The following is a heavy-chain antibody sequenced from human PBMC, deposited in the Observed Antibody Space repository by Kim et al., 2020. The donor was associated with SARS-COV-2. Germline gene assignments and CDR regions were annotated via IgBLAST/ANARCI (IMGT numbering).Heavy chain of an antibody. D-gene: IGHD4-17*01. CDR3: ARSDDYGDYEPDY. Sequence: VDSVKGRFTISRDNAKNSLYLQMNSLRAEDTAVYYCARSDDYGDYEPDYWGQGTLVTVSS. V-gene: IGHV3-7*03. J-gene: IGHJ4*02.